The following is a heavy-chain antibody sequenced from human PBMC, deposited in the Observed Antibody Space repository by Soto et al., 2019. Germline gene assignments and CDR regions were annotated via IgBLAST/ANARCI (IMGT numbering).Heavy chain of an antibody. CDR1: GYTFTSFG. CDR2: ISAYNGNT. Sequence: SVTVSCKASGYTFTSFGISWVLQTPGQGLVLMGWISAYNGNTTYTQKLKGRVTMTTAKSTNAASLELRSLRSDHTAVYYCARDTEIERSYYGCWSGSSYGMDVWGQGTTGT. CDR3: ARDTEIERSYYGCWSGSSYGMDV. J-gene: IGHJ6*02. D-gene: IGHD3-3*01. V-gene: IGHV1-18*01.